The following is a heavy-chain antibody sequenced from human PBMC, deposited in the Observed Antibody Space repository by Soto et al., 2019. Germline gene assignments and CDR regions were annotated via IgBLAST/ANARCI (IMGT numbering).Heavy chain of an antibody. D-gene: IGHD5-18*01. V-gene: IGHV1-69*13. CDR1: GGTFSSYA. J-gene: IGHJ4*02. CDR2: IIPIFGTA. Sequence: SVKVSCKASGGTFSSYAISWVRQAPGQGLEWMGGIIPIFGTASYAQKFQGRVTITADESTSTAYMELSSLRSEDTAVYYCARLGVDTAMVPDDYWGQGTLVTVSS. CDR3: ARLGVDTAMVPDDY.